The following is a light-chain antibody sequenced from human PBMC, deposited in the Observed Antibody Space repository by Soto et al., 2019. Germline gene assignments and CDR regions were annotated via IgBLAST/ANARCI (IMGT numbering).Light chain of an antibody. J-gene: IGKJ5*01. CDR2: DAS. CDR1: QSFSSY. CDR3: QQRSNWPPVIT. Sequence: EIVLTQSPATLSLSPGERATLSCRASQSFSSYLAWYQQKPGRAPRLLIYDASKRATGIPARFSGRGSGTDFTLTISSLEPEDFAVYYCQQRSNWPPVITFGQGTRLEIK. V-gene: IGKV3-11*01.